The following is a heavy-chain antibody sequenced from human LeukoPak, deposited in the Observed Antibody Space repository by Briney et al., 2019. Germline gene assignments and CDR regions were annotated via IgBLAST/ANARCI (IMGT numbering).Heavy chain of an antibody. D-gene: IGHD4-11*01. CDR1: GFTFSSYA. CDR3: AKDLYSNYGPADY. Sequence: GGSLRLSCAASGFTFSSYAMSWVRQAPGKGLEWVSTINGGGVNTHYADSVGGRFTISRDNSKNTLFLQMNSLRGEDTAVYYCAKDLYSNYGPADYWGQGNLVTVSS. CDR2: INGGGVNT. J-gene: IGHJ4*02. V-gene: IGHV3-23*01.